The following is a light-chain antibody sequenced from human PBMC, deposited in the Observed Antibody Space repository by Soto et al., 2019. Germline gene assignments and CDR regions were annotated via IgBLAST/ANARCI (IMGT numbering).Light chain of an antibody. CDR2: GAS. V-gene: IGKV3D-20*02. Sequence: EIVLTQSPGTLSLSPGERATLSCRASQSVSSSYLAWYQQKPGQAPRLLIYGASNRATGIPDRFSGSGSGTDFTLTITRLEPEDFAVYYCQQRSNWPTFGQGTKVDIK. CDR3: QQRSNWPT. CDR1: QSVSSSY. J-gene: IGKJ1*01.